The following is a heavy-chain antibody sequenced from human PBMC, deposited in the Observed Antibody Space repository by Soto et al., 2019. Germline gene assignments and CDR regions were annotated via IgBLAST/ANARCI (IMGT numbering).Heavy chain of an antibody. D-gene: IGHD5-12*01. CDR1: GFTFSTYG. Sequence: EVHLLESGGGLVQPGGSLRLSCEASGFTFSTYGLSWVRQAPGKGLEWVSGIGGGPGTTYYADSVKGRFTISRDNSKIILYLQMNSLRVDDTAVYYCARGWGGYSFDYWGQGTLVTVSS. CDR2: IGGGPGTT. V-gene: IGHV3-23*01. J-gene: IGHJ4*02. CDR3: ARGWGGYSFDY.